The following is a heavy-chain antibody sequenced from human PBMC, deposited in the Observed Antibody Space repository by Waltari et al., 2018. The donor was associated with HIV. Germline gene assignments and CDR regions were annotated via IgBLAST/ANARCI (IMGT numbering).Heavy chain of an antibody. CDR2: IIHTGNT. V-gene: IGHV4-34*12. J-gene: IGHJ6*02. Sequence: QVQLQQWGAGLLKPSETLSLTCAVYGGSFSGYYWTWIRQPPGKGLEWIGEIIHTGNTNYNPSLKSRVTISVDTSKNQFSLKWSSMTAADTAVYYCASLFQGEQQLVPEDSPHHYYNGMDVWGQGTTVTVSS. D-gene: IGHD6-13*01. CDR3: ASLFQGEQQLVPEDSPHHYYNGMDV. CDR1: GGSFSGYY.